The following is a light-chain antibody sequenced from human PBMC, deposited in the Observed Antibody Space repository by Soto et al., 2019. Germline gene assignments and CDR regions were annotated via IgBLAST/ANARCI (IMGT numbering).Light chain of an antibody. J-gene: IGLJ2*01. CDR3: CSYAGNSLV. Sequence: QSVLTQPASVSGSPGQSITISCTGTSSDVGSYNLVSWYQQHPGKAPKVMIYEGSKRPSGVSNRFSGSKSGNTASLTISGLQAEEEADYYCCSYAGNSLVFGGGTKLTVL. CDR2: EGS. CDR1: SSDVGSYNL. V-gene: IGLV2-23*01.